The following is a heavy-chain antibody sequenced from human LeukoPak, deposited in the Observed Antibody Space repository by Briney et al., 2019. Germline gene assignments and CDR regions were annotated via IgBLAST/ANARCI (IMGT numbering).Heavy chain of an antibody. CDR3: ARQLLDWKNDWYDRFYMDV. Sequence: GASVRVSCKASGYTFTSYGISWVRRQAPGQGLEWMGWVSAYNGGTNYAQKLQGRVTMTTDTSTTTAYLELRSLRSDDTAVYYCARQLLDWKNDWYDRFYMDVWGKGTTVTVSS. J-gene: IGHJ6*03. CDR2: VSAYNGGT. D-gene: IGHD3/OR15-3a*01. CDR1: GYTFTSYG. V-gene: IGHV1-18*01.